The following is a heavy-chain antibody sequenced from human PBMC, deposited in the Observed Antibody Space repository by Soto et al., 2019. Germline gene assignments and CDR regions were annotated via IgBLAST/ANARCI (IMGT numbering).Heavy chain of an antibody. CDR3: ARADSSGYYDYYGMDV. CDR2: IYSGGST. J-gene: IGHJ6*02. Sequence: GGSLRLSCAASGFTVSSNYMSWVRQAPGKGLEWVSVIYSGGSTYYADSVKGRFTISRDNSKNTLYLQMNSLRAEDTAVYYCARADSSGYYDYYGMDVWGQGTTVTVSS. D-gene: IGHD3-22*01. CDR1: GFTVSSNY. V-gene: IGHV3-66*01.